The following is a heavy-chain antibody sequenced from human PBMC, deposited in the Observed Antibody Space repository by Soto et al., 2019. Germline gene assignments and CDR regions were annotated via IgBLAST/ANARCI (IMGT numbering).Heavy chain of an antibody. CDR3: ATALDYYDSSGYLDY. CDR2: FDPEDGET. J-gene: IGHJ4*02. D-gene: IGHD3-22*01. CDR1: GYTLTELS. Sequence: WASVKVSWKGSGYTLTELSMHWVRQAPGKGLEWMGGFDPEDGETIHAQKFQGRVTMTEDTSTDIAYMELSSLRSEDTAVYYCATALDYYDSSGYLDYWGQGTLVTVSS. V-gene: IGHV1-24*01.